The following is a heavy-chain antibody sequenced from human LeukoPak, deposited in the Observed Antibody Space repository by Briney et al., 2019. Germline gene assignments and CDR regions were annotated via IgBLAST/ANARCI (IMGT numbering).Heavy chain of an antibody. CDR1: GFTFSSYV. V-gene: IGHV3-23*01. J-gene: IGHJ4*02. CDR2: ISGSGGST. CDR3: AKDLSRCSGGTCYSGGPRVEDY. Sequence: GGSLRLSCAASGFTFSSYVMNWVRQAPGKGLEWGSCISGSGGSTYYADSVKGRFTISRDNSKSTVFLQMNSLRAEDTAVYYCAKDLSRCSGGTCYSGGPRVEDYWGQGTLVTVSS. D-gene: IGHD2-15*01.